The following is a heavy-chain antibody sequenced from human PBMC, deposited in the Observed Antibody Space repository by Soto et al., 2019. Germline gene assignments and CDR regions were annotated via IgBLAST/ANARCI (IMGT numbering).Heavy chain of an antibody. CDR1: GFTFSSYA. CDR3: ATHISSGWYVADPTDLYYFDY. CDR2: ISGSGGST. J-gene: IGHJ4*02. V-gene: IGHV3-23*01. D-gene: IGHD6-19*01. Sequence: GGSLRLSCAASGFTFSSYAMSWVRQAPGKGLEWVSAISGSGGSTYYADSVKGRFTISRDNSKNTLYLQMNSLRAEDTAVYYCATHISSGWYVADPTDLYYFDYWGQGTLVNVSS.